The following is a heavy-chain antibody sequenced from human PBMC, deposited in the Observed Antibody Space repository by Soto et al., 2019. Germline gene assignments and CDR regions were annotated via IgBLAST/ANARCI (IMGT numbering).Heavy chain of an antibody. Sequence: QVYLVQSGAEVKEPGASVKVSCKASGYTFITYPIHWVRQAPGQSLEWLGWINAGNGNTKYSQKFQGRVTITRDTSANTAYMEVRSLRSEDAAVYYCARDRYVSRNCYGMDVWGQGTTVTVSS. J-gene: IGHJ6*02. CDR1: GYTFITYP. CDR2: INAGNGNT. D-gene: IGHD3-10*01. CDR3: ARDRYVSRNCYGMDV. V-gene: IGHV1-3*01.